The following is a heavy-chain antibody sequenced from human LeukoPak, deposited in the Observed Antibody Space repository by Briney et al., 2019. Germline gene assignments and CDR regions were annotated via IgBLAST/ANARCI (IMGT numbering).Heavy chain of an antibody. V-gene: IGHV1-2*02. Sequence: GASVKVSCKASGYTFTGYYMHWVRQAPGQGLEWMGWINPNSGGTNYAQKFQGRVTMTRDTSISTAYMELSRLRSDDTAVYYCARASRAYSGYGTFDYWGQGTLVTVSS. CDR3: ARASRAYSGYGTFDY. CDR2: INPNSGGT. D-gene: IGHD5-12*01. J-gene: IGHJ4*02. CDR1: GYTFTGYY.